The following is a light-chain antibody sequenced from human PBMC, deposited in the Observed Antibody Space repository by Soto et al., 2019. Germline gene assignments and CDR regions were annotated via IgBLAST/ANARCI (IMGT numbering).Light chain of an antibody. V-gene: IGKV3-20*01. CDR2: GAS. J-gene: IGKJ3*01. CDR1: QSINSRY. Sequence: EIVLTQSPGTLSLSPGERATLSCRASQSINSRYLAWYQQKPGQAPRLLIYGASSRATGIPDRFSGCGSGTDLTLTISILEPEDFAVYYCLQFGSSPGFTFGPGTKVDIK. CDR3: LQFGSSPGFT.